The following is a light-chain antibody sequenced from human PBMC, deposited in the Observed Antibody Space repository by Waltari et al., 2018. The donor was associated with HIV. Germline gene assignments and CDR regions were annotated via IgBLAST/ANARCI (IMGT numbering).Light chain of an antibody. V-gene: IGKV3D-15*01. Sequence: EIVMTQSPATLSVSPGERATLPCRASQSVSSNLAWYQQKPGQAPRLLIYGASTRATGVPARFSGSGSGTEFTLTISSLQSEDFAVYYCQQYNEWPPWTFGQGTKVEIK. CDR1: QSVSSN. CDR2: GAS. CDR3: QQYNEWPPWT. J-gene: IGKJ1*01.